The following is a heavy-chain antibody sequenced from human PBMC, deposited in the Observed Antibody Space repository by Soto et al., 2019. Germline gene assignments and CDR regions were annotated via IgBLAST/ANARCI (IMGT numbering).Heavy chain of an antibody. CDR2: IYTSGNT. Sequence: EVQVVESGGDLVQPGGSLRLSCAASAFTVSSNYMTWVRQAPGKGLEWVAVIYTSGNTAYADSVKGRFTITRDNSKNAVSLQVNSLRTDYTAVDYCASSRATAIRFVFDYWGQGTLVTVSS. J-gene: IGHJ4*02. CDR1: AFTVSSNY. CDR3: ASSRATAIRFVFDY. V-gene: IGHV3-66*01. D-gene: IGHD5-18*01.